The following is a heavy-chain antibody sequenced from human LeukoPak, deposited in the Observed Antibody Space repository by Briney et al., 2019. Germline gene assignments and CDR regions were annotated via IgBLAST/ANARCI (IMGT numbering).Heavy chain of an antibody. V-gene: IGHV3-23*01. CDR1: GFTFSSYA. CDR2: ISGSGGST. D-gene: IGHD3-10*01. J-gene: IGHJ4*02. Sequence: GGSLRLSCAASGFTFSSYAMSWVRQAPGKGLEWVSAISGSGGSTYYADSVKGRFTISRDNSKNTLYLQMDSLRAEDTAVYYCAKGRLGGSRGLDYWGQGTLVTVSS. CDR3: AKGRLGGSRGLDY.